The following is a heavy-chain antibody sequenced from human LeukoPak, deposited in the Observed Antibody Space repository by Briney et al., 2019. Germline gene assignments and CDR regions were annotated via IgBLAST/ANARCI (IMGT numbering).Heavy chain of an antibody. Sequence: SETLSLTCTVSGGSINNYYWSWIRQPAGKALEWIGHIYSDGRTNYNPSLQSRVTMSVDTSSSHLSLVLTSVTAADTAVYYCARDRLGSSSRTYFYYYMDVWGRGTTVIVSS. CDR1: GGSINNYY. CDR2: IYSDGRT. V-gene: IGHV4-4*07. D-gene: IGHD6-6*01. CDR3: ARDRLGSSSRTYFYYYMDV. J-gene: IGHJ6*03.